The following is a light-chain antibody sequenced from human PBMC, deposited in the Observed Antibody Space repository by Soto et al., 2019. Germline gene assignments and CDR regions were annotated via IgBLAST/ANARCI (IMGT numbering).Light chain of an antibody. V-gene: IGLV2-14*01. J-gene: IGLJ1*01. Sequence: QSALTQPASVSGSPGQSITISCTGTSSDVGAYNYVSWYQQHPGEAPKLIIYGVTNRPSGVSYRFSGSKSDYTASLTISGLQAEDEADYYCSSYSPTFFYVFGAGTNVTVL. CDR1: SSDVGAYNY. CDR3: SSYSPTFFYV. CDR2: GVT.